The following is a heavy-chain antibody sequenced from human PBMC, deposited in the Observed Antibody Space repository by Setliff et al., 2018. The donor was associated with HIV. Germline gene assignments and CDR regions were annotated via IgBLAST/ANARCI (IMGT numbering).Heavy chain of an antibody. CDR3: ARNGGPYAGRALYYYYGMDV. J-gene: IGHJ6*02. V-gene: IGHV1-3*01. D-gene: IGHD3-10*01. Sequence: GASVKVSCKASGYTFTTYAMHWVRQAPGQRLEWMGWINAGNGNTKYSQKFQGRVTITRDTSASTAYMELSSLRSGDTAVYYCARNGGPYAGRALYYYYGMDVWGQGTTVTVSS. CDR1: GYTFTTYA. CDR2: INAGNGNT.